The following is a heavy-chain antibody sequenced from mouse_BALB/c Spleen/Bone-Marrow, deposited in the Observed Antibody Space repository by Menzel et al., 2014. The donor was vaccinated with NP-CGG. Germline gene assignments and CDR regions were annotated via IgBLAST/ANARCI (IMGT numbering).Heavy chain of an antibody. CDR1: GYTFTNYW. Sequence: QLQQSGAELVRPGTSVKISCKASGYTFTNYWLSWVKQRPGHGLEWIGDIYPGGGYTNFNERFKGKATLTADTSSSTAYMQLSSLTSEDSAVYFCAREEYGNYDRFIDYWGQGTTLTVSS. D-gene: IGHD2-10*02. J-gene: IGHJ2*01. CDR2: IYPGGGYT. V-gene: IGHV1-63*02. CDR3: AREEYGNYDRFIDY.